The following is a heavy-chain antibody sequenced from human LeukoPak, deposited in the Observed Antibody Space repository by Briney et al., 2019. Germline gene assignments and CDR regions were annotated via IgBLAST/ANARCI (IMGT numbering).Heavy chain of an antibody. V-gene: IGHV4-39*07. Sequence: SETLSLTCTVSGGSISSGDYYWSWIRQPPGKGLEWIGEINHSGSTNYNPSLKSRVTISVDTSKNQFSLKLSSVTAADTAVYYCARRPYYDYVWGSYPKRPLYYFDYWGQGTLVTVSS. CDR3: ARRPYYDYVWGSYPKRPLYYFDY. J-gene: IGHJ4*02. CDR1: GGSISSGDYY. D-gene: IGHD3-16*02. CDR2: INHSGST.